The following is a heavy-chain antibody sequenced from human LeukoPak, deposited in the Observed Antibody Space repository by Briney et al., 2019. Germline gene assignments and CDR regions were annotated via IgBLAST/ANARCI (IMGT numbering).Heavy chain of an antibody. D-gene: IGHD2-2*01. Sequence: SETLSLTCTVSGGSISSSSYYWGWIRQPPGKGLEWIGSIYYSGSTYYNPSHKSRVTISVDTSKNQFSLKQSSVPAADRAVYFCARGDIVVVPAAILGNHYYYYMDVWGKGTTVTVSS. CDR3: ARGDIVVVPAAILGNHYYYYMDV. CDR1: GGSISSSSYY. J-gene: IGHJ6*03. V-gene: IGHV4-39*01. CDR2: IYYSGST.